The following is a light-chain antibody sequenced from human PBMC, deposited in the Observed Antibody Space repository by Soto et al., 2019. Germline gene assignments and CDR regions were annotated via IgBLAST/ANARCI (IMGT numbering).Light chain of an antibody. Sequence: EMVLTQSPATLSLSPGDRATLSCRASQSVGRYLAWYQQRPGQAPRLLIYDSSNWVTGIPARFSGNGAGRAFTLTISSIQHEDFAVYYCQYHNDWPPYTFGQGTTLEI. J-gene: IGKJ2*01. V-gene: IGKV3-11*02. CDR3: QYHNDWPPYT. CDR2: DSS. CDR1: QSVGRY.